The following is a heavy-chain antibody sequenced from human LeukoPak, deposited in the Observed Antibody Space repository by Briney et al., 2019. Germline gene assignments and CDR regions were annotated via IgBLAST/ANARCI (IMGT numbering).Heavy chain of an antibody. CDR3: TSGIGAFDY. CDR2: ISKDGGST. CDR1: ALTPSEFW. J-gene: IGHJ4*02. Sequence: GRSMRLSSAVYALTPSEFWTHWVRHDAGKVVVWVAGISKDGGSTDYADFVKGRCTISRDNAKNMLYLQMNSLTVDDTAVYYSTSGIGAFDYWGLGAQVTVSS. V-gene: IGHV3-74*01. D-gene: IGHD3-10*01.